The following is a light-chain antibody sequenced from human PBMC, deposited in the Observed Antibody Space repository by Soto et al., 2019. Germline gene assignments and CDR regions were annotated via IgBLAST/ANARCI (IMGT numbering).Light chain of an antibody. V-gene: IGLV2-14*01. Sequence: QSVLTQPASVSGSPGQSITISCTGSSRDVVAYNYVSWYQQRPGKAPKLMIYEVSNRPSGVSNRFSGSKSGNTASLTISGLQAEDEADYYCGSYTSSISLVFGTGTNATVL. CDR2: EVS. CDR1: SRDVVAYNY. J-gene: IGLJ1*01. CDR3: GSYTSSISLV.